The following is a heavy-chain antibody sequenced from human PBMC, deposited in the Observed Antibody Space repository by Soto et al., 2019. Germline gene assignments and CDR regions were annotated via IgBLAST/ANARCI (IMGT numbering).Heavy chain of an antibody. D-gene: IGHD3-3*01. Sequence: GGSLRLSCAASGLMSNNYWMGWVSKDKGKGLEWVSYISSSSSTIFYSDSVKGRFTISRENAKNSLYLQMNSLRDEDTAVYYCARESRFLEWLSLNWFDPWGQGTLVTVSS. CDR3: ARESRFLEWLSLNWFDP. J-gene: IGHJ5*02. CDR1: GLMSNNYW. V-gene: IGHV3-48*02. CDR2: ISSSSSTI.